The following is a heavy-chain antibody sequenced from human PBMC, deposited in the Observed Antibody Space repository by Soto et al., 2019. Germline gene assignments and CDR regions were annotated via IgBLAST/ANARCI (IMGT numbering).Heavy chain of an antibody. CDR3: AKGRSSGSYFYY. CDR1: GFTFDDYT. CDR2: ISWDGGST. D-gene: IGHD1-26*01. Sequence: GGSLRLSCAASGFTFDDYTMHWVRQAPGKGLEWVSLISWDGGSTYYADSVKGRFTISRDNSKNSLYLQMNSLRTEDTALYYCAKGRSSGSYFYYWGQGTLVTVSS. V-gene: IGHV3-43*01. J-gene: IGHJ4*02.